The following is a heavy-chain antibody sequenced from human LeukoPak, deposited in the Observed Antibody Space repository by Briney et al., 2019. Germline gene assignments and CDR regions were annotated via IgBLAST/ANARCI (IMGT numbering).Heavy chain of an antibody. CDR3: ATTGSSSWFPDY. CDR2: IKQDGSEK. Sequence: GGSLRLSCAASGFTFSSYWMSWVRQAPGKGLEWVANIKQDGSEKYYVDSVKGRFTISRDNSNSKNTLYLQMNSLRAEDTAVYYCATTGSSSWFPDYWGQGTLVTVSS. V-gene: IGHV3-7*01. D-gene: IGHD6-13*01. J-gene: IGHJ4*02. CDR1: GFTFSSYW.